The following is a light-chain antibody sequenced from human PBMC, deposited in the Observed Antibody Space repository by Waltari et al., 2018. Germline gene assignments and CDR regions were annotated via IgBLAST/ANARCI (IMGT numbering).Light chain of an antibody. J-gene: IGLJ2*01. CDR3: CSYAGGTASIL. CDR2: EDT. CDR1: TRDVGSHNL. Sequence: QSALTQPASVSGSPGQPITIYCTGTTRDVGSHNLVSCYQHHPGKPPKLMIYEDTKRPSGVSNRFSGSKSGNTASLTISGLQAEDEADYYCCSYAGGTASILLGGGTKLTVL. V-gene: IGLV2-23*01.